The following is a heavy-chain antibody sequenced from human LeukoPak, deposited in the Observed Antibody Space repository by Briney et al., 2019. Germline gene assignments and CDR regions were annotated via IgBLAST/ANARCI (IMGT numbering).Heavy chain of an antibody. J-gene: IGHJ4*02. D-gene: IGHD3-22*01. CDR3: AEESRVEYYDSSGYQDY. V-gene: IGHV3-30*18. CDR2: ISYDGSNK. CDR1: GFTFSDYY. Sequence: PGGALRLSCAASGFTFSDYYMSWIRQAPGKGLEWVAVISYDGSNKYYADSVKGRFTISRDNSKNTLYLQMNSLRAEDTAVYYCAEESRVEYYDSSGYQDYWGQGTLVTVSS.